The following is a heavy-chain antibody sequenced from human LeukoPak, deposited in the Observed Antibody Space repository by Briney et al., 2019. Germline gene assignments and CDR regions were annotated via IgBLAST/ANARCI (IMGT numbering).Heavy chain of an antibody. D-gene: IGHD4-23*01. V-gene: IGHV3-7*05. J-gene: IGHJ4*02. CDR2: IKQDGSEK. CDR1: GFTFNKYW. Sequence: PGGSLRLSCAASGFTFNKYWMTWVRQAPGKGLECVANIKQDGSEKLYVDSVKGRFTISRDNAQNSVFLQMNSLRAEDTAVYYCAIDPYGGASHYWGQGTLVTVSS. CDR3: AIDPYGGASHY.